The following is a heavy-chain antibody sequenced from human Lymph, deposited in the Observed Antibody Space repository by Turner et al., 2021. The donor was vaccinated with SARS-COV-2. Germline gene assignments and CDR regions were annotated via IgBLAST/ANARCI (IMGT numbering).Heavy chain of an antibody. J-gene: IGHJ6*02. CDR1: GYTFTSYD. V-gene: IGHV1-8*02. D-gene: IGHD1-26*01. CDR3: ARGRYSGGGMDV. Sequence: QVQLVQAGAEVKKPGASVKVSCKAPGYTFTSYDINWVRPATGQGLEWMGWMNPNSGNTGYARKFQGRFTMTRNTSISPAYMELSSLRSEDTAVYYCARGRYSGGGMDVWGQGTTVTVSS. CDR2: MNPNSGNT.